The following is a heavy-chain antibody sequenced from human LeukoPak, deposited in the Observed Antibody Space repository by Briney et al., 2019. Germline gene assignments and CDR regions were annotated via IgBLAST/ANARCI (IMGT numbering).Heavy chain of an antibody. D-gene: IGHD6-13*01. Sequence: SETLSLTCTVSGGPISSYYWSWIRQPPGKGLEWIGYIYYSGSTNYNPSLKSRVTISVDTSKNQFSLKLSSVTAADTAVYYCASLIAAAGGYFDYWGQGTLVTVSS. V-gene: IGHV4-59*01. CDR1: GGPISSYY. CDR3: ASLIAAAGGYFDY. CDR2: IYYSGST. J-gene: IGHJ4*02.